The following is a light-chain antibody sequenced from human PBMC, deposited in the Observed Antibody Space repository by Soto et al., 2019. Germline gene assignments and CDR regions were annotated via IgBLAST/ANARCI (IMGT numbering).Light chain of an antibody. Sequence: EIVLTQSPATLSLSPGERATLSCRASQSIGLAIAWYQHKPGQAPRLLIFDASQRATGIPARFRGSGSGTDFTLTISSLQSEDFAVYYCQQYNNWITFGQGTRLEIK. CDR3: QQYNNWIT. J-gene: IGKJ5*01. V-gene: IGKV3-11*01. CDR1: QSIGLA. CDR2: DAS.